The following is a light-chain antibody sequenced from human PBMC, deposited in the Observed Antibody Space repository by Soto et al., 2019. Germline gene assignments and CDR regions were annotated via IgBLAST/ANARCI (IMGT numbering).Light chain of an antibody. V-gene: IGKV3-20*01. CDR1: QSVGRNY. Sequence: EIVLTQSPGTLSLSPGERATLSYRASQSVGRNYLAWYQQKPGQAPRLLIYGASSRATGIPDRFSGSGSGTDFILTLSRLEPEYFAVYYCQHYASSPLTFGGGTKVEIK. CDR2: GAS. J-gene: IGKJ4*01. CDR3: QHYASSPLT.